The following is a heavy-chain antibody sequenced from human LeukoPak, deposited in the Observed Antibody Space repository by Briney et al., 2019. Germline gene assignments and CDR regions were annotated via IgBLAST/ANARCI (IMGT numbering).Heavy chain of an antibody. V-gene: IGHV4-59*01. D-gene: IGHD6-13*01. CDR2: IYYSGST. CDR3: ARDLTSSSWYFAFDI. CDR1: GGSISSYY. Sequence: SETLSLTCTVSGGSISSYYWSWIRQPPGKGLEWIGYIYYSGSTNYNPSLKSRVTISVDTSKNQFSLKLSSVTAADTAVYYCARDLTSSSWYFAFDIWGQGTMVTVSS. J-gene: IGHJ3*02.